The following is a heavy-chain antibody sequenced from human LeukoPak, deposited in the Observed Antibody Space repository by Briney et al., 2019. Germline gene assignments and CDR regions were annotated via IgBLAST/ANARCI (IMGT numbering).Heavy chain of an antibody. CDR1: GFAFSTYA. V-gene: IGHV3-23*01. D-gene: IGHD2-21*01. J-gene: IGHJ4*02. Sequence: GGSLRLSCAASGFAFSTYAMSWVRQAPGKGLEWVSGISGSGGSTYYADSVKGRFTISRDNSKNTLYLQMNSLIAGDTAIYYCAKDRALHEIDYWGQGTLVTVSS. CDR2: ISGSGGST. CDR3: AKDRALHEIDY.